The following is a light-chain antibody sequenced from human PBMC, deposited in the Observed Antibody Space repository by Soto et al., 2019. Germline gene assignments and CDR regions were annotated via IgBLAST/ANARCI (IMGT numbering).Light chain of an antibody. V-gene: IGKV3-20*01. Sequence: EIVLTQSPGTLSLSPGDRATLSCRASQSVSSNFLAWYQQKPGQAPRLLIYGASIRATGIPHRCGGSRSGRDCTLTTRGLGPEDFAMYFCPQYGSSPRTFGQGTTVEIK. CDR1: QSVSSNF. CDR3: PQYGSSPRT. J-gene: IGKJ1*01. CDR2: GAS.